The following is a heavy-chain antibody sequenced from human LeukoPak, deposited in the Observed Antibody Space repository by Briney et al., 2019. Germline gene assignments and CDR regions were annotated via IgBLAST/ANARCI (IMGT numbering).Heavy chain of an antibody. CDR3: ARSRGSGSYSDY. CDR1: GGTFSSYA. D-gene: IGHD1-26*01. V-gene: IGHV1-69*04. CDR2: IIPILGIA. J-gene: IGHJ4*02. Sequence: SVKVSCKASGGTFSSYAVSWVRQAPGQGLEWMGRIIPILGIANYAQKFQGRVTITADKSTSTAYMELSSLRSEDTAVYYCARSRGSGSYSDYWGQGTLVTVSS.